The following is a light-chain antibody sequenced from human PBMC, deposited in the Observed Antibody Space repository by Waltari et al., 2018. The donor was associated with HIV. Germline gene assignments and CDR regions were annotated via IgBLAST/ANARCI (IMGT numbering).Light chain of an antibody. V-gene: IGLV2-8*01. Sequence: QSALTQPPSASGSPGQSVTISCAGTSSDIGLYNFVSWYQHHPGKAPKLMMSGVSRRPSGVPDRFSGSKSGNTASLTVSGLQAEDEAAYYCFSYAGNNYLLFGGGTKLTVL. J-gene: IGLJ2*01. CDR1: SSDIGLYNF. CDR3: FSYAGNNYLL. CDR2: GVS.